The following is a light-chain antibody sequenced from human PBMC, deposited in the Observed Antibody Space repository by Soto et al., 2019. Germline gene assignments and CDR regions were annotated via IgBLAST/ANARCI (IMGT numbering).Light chain of an antibody. CDR1: QSIRSA. V-gene: IGKV1-17*01. CDR3: QQYNSYPWT. Sequence: IQVTQSPSSLSASEGDRVTITCRTSQSIRSALGWYQQKPGKVPKLLIYAASTLQSGVPSRFSGSGSGREFTLTISSLQPEDFATYYCQQYNSYPWTFGQGTKVDIK. CDR2: AAS. J-gene: IGKJ1*01.